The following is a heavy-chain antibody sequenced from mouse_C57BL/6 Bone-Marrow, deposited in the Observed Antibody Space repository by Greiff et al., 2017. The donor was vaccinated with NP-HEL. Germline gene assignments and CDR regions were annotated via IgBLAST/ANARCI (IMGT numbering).Heavy chain of an antibody. J-gene: IGHJ2*01. Sequence: VKLQESGAELARPGASVKLSCKASGYTFTSYGISWVKQRTGQGLEWIGEIYPRSGNTYYNEKFKGKATLTADKSSSTAYMELRSLTSEDSAVYFCATTVVGTVYFDYWGQGTTLTVSS. V-gene: IGHV1-81*01. CDR1: GYTFTSYG. CDR3: ATTVVGTVYFDY. CDR2: IYPRSGNT. D-gene: IGHD1-1*01.